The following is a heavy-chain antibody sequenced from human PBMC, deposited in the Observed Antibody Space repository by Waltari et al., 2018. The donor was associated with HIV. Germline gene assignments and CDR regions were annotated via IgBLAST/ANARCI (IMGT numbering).Heavy chain of an antibody. CDR3: ARGGGYSSSYYFDY. D-gene: IGHD5-12*01. CDR2: ISNDGSNK. V-gene: IGHV3-30-3*01. Sequence: QVQLVESGGGVVQPGRSLRLSCAASGFTFSSYAMHWVRQAPGKGLEWVAVISNDGSNKYSAYSVKGRFTISRDNSKNTLYLQINSLRAEDTAVYYCARGGGYSSSYYFDYWGQGTLVTVSS. CDR1: GFTFSSYA. J-gene: IGHJ4*02.